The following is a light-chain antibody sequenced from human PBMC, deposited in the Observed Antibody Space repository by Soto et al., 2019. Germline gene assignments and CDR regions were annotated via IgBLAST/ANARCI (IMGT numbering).Light chain of an antibody. Sequence: DVVMTQSPLSLPFTPGEPASISCRSSQSLLHSDGYNYLDWFLQRPGQSPQVLIYLGSNRAPGVPDRFSGSGSGTDFTLKISRVEAEDVGVYYCMQALQAPLTFGGGTQVEIK. CDR2: LGS. V-gene: IGKV2-28*01. CDR1: QSLLHSDGYNY. CDR3: MQALQAPLT. J-gene: IGKJ4*01.